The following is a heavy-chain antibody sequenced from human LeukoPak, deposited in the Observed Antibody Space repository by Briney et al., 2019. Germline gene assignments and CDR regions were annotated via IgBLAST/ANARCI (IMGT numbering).Heavy chain of an antibody. J-gene: IGHJ4*02. CDR1: GFIFSSHS. CDR3: ARDYDFYASRYLDY. V-gene: IGHV3-21*06. CDR2: VSSSSSYI. Sequence: KPGGSLRLSCAASGFIFSSHSMNWVRQAPGKGLEWVSCVSSSSSYIHYADSVKGRFTISRDNAKNSLYLEMNSLRAEDTAVYYCARDYDFYASRYLDYWGQGTLVTVSS. D-gene: IGHD2/OR15-2a*01.